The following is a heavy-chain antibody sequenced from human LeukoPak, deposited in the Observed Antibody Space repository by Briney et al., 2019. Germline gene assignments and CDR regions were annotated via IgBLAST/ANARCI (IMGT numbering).Heavy chain of an antibody. CDR1: GFTFSSYW. V-gene: IGHV3-43*02. Sequence: GGSLRLSCAASGFTFSSYWMHWVRQAPGKGLEWVSLISGDGGSTYYADSVKGRFTISRDNSKNSLYLQMNSLRTGDTALYYCAKDNSSSGWYGMDVWGQGTTVTVSS. D-gene: IGHD6-19*01. J-gene: IGHJ6*02. CDR3: AKDNSSSGWYGMDV. CDR2: ISGDGGST.